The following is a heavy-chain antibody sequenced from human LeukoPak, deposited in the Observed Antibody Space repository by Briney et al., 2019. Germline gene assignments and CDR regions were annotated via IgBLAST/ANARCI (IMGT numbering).Heavy chain of an antibody. V-gene: IGHV4-34*01. J-gene: IGHJ4*02. CDR2: INHSGST. CDR1: GGSFSGYY. D-gene: IGHD4-17*01. Sequence: LETLSLTCAVYGGSFSGYYWSWIRQPPGKGLEWIGEINHSGSTNYNPSLKSRVTISVDTSKNQFSLKLSSVTAADTAVYYCASSGDYGDYGGYWGQGTLVTVSS. CDR3: ASSGDYGDYGGY.